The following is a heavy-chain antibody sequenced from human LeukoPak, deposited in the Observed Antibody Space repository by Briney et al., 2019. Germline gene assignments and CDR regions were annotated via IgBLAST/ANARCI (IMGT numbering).Heavy chain of an antibody. D-gene: IGHD3-10*01. J-gene: IGHJ4*02. V-gene: IGHV4-34*01. CDR3: AREGSSGSFDY. CDR1: GGSFSGYY. CDR2: INHSGST. Sequence: SETLSLTCAVYGGSFSGYYWSWIRQPPGKGLEWIGEINHSGSTNYNPSLKSRVTISVDTSENQFSLKLSSVTAADTAVYYCAREGSSGSFDYWGQGTLVTVSS.